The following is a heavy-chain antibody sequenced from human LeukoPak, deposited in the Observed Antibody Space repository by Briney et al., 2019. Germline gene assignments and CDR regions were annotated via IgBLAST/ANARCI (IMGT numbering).Heavy chain of an antibody. V-gene: IGHV3-48*02. CDR1: GFIFRSYT. Sequence: GGSLRLSCAASGFIFRSYTMNWVRQAPGKGLEWGSYISSTGSTIYYADSVKGRFTISRDNAKNSLSLQMNSLRDEDTAVYYCARSIAARGRSLDYWGQGTLVTVSS. CDR3: ARSIAARGRSLDY. CDR2: ISSTGSTI. J-gene: IGHJ4*02. D-gene: IGHD6-6*01.